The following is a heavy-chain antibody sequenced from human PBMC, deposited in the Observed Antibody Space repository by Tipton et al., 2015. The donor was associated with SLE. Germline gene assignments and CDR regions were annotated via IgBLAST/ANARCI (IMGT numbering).Heavy chain of an antibody. CDR2: IYPGGSS. CDR3: TRGSNFDI. V-gene: IGHV4-38-2*02. CDR1: DYSISSGYY. Sequence: TLSLTCTVSDYSISSGYYWGWIRQPPGKGLEWIGDIYPGGSSYYNPSLKSRINISIDTSKNQFSLRLGSVTAADTALYYCTRGSNFDIWGQGTMVTVSS. D-gene: IGHD2-2*01. J-gene: IGHJ3*02.